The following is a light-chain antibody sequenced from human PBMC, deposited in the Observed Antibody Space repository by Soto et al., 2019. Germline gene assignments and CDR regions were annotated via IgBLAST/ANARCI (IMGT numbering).Light chain of an antibody. CDR2: YIS. Sequence: IGMTHSPATLSVSPWETASLSCRASQSAGNFLAWYQQKPGQAPRLLIYYISTRATGIPARFSGSGSGTDFTLTISRLEPEDFAVYYCQQYGSSPWTFGQGSKVDIK. J-gene: IGKJ1*01. V-gene: IGKV3-20*01. CDR1: QSAGNF. CDR3: QQYGSSPWT.